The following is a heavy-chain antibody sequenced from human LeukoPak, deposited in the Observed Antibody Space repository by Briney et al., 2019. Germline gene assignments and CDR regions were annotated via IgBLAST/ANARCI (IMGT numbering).Heavy chain of an antibody. CDR2: ISGSFIGT. J-gene: IGHJ4*02. D-gene: IGHD2/OR15-2a*01. CDR3: AKGPLLWD. Sequence: GGSLRLSCAASGFTFSSYAMSWVRQAPGKGLEWVSAISGSFIGTYYADSVKGRFTISRDTSKNTLYLQMNSLRAEDTAVYYCAKGPLLWDWGQGTLVTVSS. CDR1: GFTFSSYA. V-gene: IGHV3-23*01.